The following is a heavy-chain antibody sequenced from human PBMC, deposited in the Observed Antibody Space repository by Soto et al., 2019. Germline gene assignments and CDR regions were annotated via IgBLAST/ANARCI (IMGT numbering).Heavy chain of an antibody. V-gene: IGHV1-18*04. CDR3: AREKPKQWLVQVWFER. J-gene: IGHJ5*02. CDR2: ISAYNGNT. D-gene: IGHD6-19*01. CDR1: GYTFTSYG. Sequence: ASVKVSCKASGYTFTSYGISWVRQAPGQGLEWMGWISAYNGNTNYAQKLQGRVTMTTDTSTSTAYMELRSLRSDDTAVYYCAREKPKQWLVQVWFERWGQGTLVIVSS.